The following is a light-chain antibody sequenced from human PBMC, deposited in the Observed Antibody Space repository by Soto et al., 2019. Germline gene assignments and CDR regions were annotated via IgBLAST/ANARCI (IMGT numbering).Light chain of an antibody. CDR1: SSDVGGYNY. Sequence: QSALTQPRSVSGSPGQSVTISCTGTSSDVGGYNYVSWYQQHPGRAPKFMIYDVTKRPSGVPDRFSGSKSGNTASLAITGLQADDEGDYYCQSYDSTLSARYVFGTGTKLTVL. CDR3: QSYDSTLSARYV. CDR2: DVT. J-gene: IGLJ1*01. V-gene: IGLV2-11*01.